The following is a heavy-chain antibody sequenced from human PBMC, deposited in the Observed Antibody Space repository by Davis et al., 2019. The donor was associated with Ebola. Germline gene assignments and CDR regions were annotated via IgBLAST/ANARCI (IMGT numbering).Heavy chain of an antibody. J-gene: IGHJ3*02. CDR3: TRGWLRRAFDI. Sequence: HSQTLSLTCDISGDSVSSNSGAWNWIRQSPSRGLEWLGRTYYYSKWNTDYAEAVKSRTTITADTSKNQLALHLNSVTPEDTAVYYCTRGWLRRAFDIWGQGTMVTV. CDR2: TYYYSKWNT. D-gene: IGHD5-24*01. V-gene: IGHV6-1*01. CDR1: GDSVSSNSGA.